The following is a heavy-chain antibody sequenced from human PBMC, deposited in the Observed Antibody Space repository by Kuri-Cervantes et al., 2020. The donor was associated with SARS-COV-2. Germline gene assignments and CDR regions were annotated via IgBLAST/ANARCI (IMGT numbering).Heavy chain of an antibody. Sequence: GGSLRLSCAASGFTFSSYGIHWVRQGSGKGLEWVGRVRGKANNYATAYAASVKGRFTISRDDSKNMAYLQMNSLKTEDTAVYYCTTLIDYWGQGALVTVSS. J-gene: IGHJ4*02. CDR1: GFTFSSYG. CDR3: TTLIDY. V-gene: IGHV3-73*01. CDR2: VRGKANNYAT.